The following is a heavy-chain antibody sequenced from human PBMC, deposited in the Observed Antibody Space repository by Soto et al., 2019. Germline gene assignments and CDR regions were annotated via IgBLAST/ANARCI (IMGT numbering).Heavy chain of an antibody. D-gene: IGHD5-18*01. Sequence: GGSLRLSCAASGFTFSSSAMSWVRQAPGKGLEWVSVISGSGGSTYYADSVKGRFTISRDNSKNTLYLQLNSLRAEDTAVYFCAKDSGGVRGYSYGIFDYWGQGTLVTVSS. J-gene: IGHJ4*02. CDR1: GFTFSSSA. V-gene: IGHV3-23*01. CDR3: AKDSGGVRGYSYGIFDY. CDR2: ISGSGGST.